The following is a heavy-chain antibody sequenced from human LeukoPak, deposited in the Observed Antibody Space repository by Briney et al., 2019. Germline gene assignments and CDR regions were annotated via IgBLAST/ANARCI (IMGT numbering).Heavy chain of an antibody. CDR3: ARDEAVAGNVY. D-gene: IGHD6-19*01. J-gene: IGHJ4*02. CDR2: INAGNGNT. Sequence: GASVKVSCKASGYTFTDYFMNWVRQAPGQRLEWMGWINAGNGNTKYSQKLQGRVTITRDTSSSTAYMQLSSLRSEDTAVYYCARDEAVAGNVYWGQGTLVTISS. CDR1: GYTFTDYF. V-gene: IGHV1/OR15-3*02.